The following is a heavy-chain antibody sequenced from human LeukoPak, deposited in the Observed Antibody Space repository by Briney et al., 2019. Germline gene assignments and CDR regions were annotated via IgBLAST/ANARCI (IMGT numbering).Heavy chain of an antibody. D-gene: IGHD3/OR15-3a*01. J-gene: IGHJ6*03. Sequence: GGSLRLSCAASGFTLRGSAMHWVRQASGKGLEGVGRIRSKANSYATAYAASVKGRFTISRDDSKNTAYLQMNSLKTEDTAVYYCWTGPNIYYYYYMDVWGKGTTVTVSS. CDR3: WTGPNIYYYYYMDV. CDR2: IRSKANSYAT. CDR1: GFTLRGSA. V-gene: IGHV3-73*01.